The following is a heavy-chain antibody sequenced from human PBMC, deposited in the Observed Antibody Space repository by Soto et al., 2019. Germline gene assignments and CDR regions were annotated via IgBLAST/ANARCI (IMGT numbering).Heavy chain of an antibody. CDR2: IIPIFGTA. CDR3: AKHSTSSDAFDI. D-gene: IGHD6-6*01. J-gene: IGHJ3*02. Sequence: SVKVSCKASGGTFSSYAINWVRQAPGQGLEWMGGIIPIFGTANSAQNFQGRVTITADESTTTAYMALSSLRSEDTAVYYCAKHSTSSDAFDIWVQGTMVTVSS. CDR1: GGTFSSYA. V-gene: IGHV1-69*13.